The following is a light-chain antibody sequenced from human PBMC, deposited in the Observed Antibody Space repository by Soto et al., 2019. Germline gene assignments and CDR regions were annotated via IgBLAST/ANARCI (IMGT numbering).Light chain of an antibody. V-gene: IGLV2-14*01. CDR1: SSDVGGYNY. Sequence: QSALTQPASVSGSPGQSISISCTGTSSDVGGYNYVSWYQQHPGKAPKLMIYEVSNRPSGVSNRFSGSKSGNTASLTISGLQAKDETDYYCISYTSSSTPYVFGTGTKLTVL. CDR2: EVS. CDR3: ISYTSSSTPYV. J-gene: IGLJ1*01.